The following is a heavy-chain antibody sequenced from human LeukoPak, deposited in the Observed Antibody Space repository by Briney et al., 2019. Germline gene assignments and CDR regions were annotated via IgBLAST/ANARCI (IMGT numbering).Heavy chain of an antibody. CDR1: GFTFSSYA. Sequence: GGSLRLSCAASGFTFSSYAMHWVRQAPGKGLXXXXXXXXXXSNKYYADSVKGRFTISRDNSKNTLYLQMNSLRAEDTAVYYCARDLPNPMVRGVNYYYGMDVWGQGTTVTVSS. J-gene: IGHJ6*02. D-gene: IGHD3-10*01. CDR3: ARDLPNPMVRGVNYYYGMDV. V-gene: IGHV3-30-3*01. CDR2: XXXXXSNK.